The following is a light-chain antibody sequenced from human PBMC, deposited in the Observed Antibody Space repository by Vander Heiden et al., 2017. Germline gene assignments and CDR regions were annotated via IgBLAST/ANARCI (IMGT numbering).Light chain of an antibody. Sequence: ESVLTQSAATLSLARGERATLSCRASQSISADLAWYQQKPGQAPRLLIYDASNRATGIPARFSGSGSGTDFTLTISNLEPEDFAVYYCQQRNSWPRTFGQGTKVE. J-gene: IGKJ2*01. CDR1: QSISAD. V-gene: IGKV3-11*01. CDR2: DAS. CDR3: QQRNSWPRT.